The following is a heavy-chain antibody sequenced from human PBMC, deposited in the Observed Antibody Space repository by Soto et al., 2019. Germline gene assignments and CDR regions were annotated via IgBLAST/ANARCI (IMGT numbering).Heavy chain of an antibody. V-gene: IGHV4-61*01. Sequence: QVQLQESGPGLVKPSETLSLTCTVSGGSVSSGSYYWSWIRQPPGKGLEWIGYIYYSGSTNYNPSLKSRVTISVETSKNQFSLKLSSVTAADTAVYYCAREGSSGWYVYWGQGTLVTVSS. D-gene: IGHD6-19*01. CDR1: GGSVSSGSYY. J-gene: IGHJ4*02. CDR3: AREGSSGWYVY. CDR2: IYYSGST.